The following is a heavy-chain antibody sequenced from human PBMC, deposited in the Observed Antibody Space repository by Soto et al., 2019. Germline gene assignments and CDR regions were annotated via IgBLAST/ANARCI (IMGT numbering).Heavy chain of an antibody. CDR2: TYQSGST. V-gene: IGHV4-30-2*01. J-gene: IGHJ6*02. CDR1: GGSISSGGYS. CDR3: ARGFGAPSHGMDV. D-gene: IGHD3-16*01. Sequence: ASETLSLTCAVSGGSISSGGYSWSWIRQPPGKGLEWIGYTYQSGSTYYNPSLKSRVTISGDRSKNQFSLKVSSVTAADTAVYYCARGFGAPSHGMDVWGQGTTVTVSS.